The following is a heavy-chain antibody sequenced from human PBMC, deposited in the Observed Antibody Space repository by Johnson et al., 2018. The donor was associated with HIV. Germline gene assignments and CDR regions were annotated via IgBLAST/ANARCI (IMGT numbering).Heavy chain of an antibody. CDR1: GFIFNTFG. V-gene: IGHV3-30*02. CDR2: IRYDGSIQ. Sequence: QVQLVESGGGVVQPGGSLRLSCAASGFIFNTFGMHWVRQAPGKGLEWVAFIRYDGSIQYYADSVQVRFTISRDNSKNTLYLQMHSLRLEDTAVYYCAKVRWLRLDNEAFDSWGQGTMVTVS. D-gene: IGHD5-12*01. CDR3: AKVRWLRLDNEAFDS. J-gene: IGHJ3*02.